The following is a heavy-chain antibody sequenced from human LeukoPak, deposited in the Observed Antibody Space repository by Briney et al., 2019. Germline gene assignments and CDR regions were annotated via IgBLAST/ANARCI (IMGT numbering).Heavy chain of an antibody. D-gene: IGHD4-11*01. J-gene: IGHJ4*02. CDR1: GYTFTSYG. CDR3: ARGTSSYSDYNTFDY. Sequence: PVASVNVSCLASGYTFTSYGISWVRQPPGQGLEWMGWISAYNGNTNYAQKLQGRVTMTTDTSTSTAYMELRSLRSDDTAVYYCARGTSSYSDYNTFDYWGQGTLVSVSS. V-gene: IGHV1-18*01. CDR2: ISAYNGNT.